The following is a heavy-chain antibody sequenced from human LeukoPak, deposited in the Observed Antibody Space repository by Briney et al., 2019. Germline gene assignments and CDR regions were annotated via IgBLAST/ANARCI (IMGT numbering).Heavy chain of an antibody. CDR2: IYTSGST. CDR1: GGSISSYY. D-gene: IGHD2-21*02. V-gene: IGHV4-4*07. J-gene: IGHJ4*02. Sequence: SETLSLTCTVSGGSISSYYWSWIRQPAGKGLEWIGRIYTSGSTNYNPSLKSRVTMSVDTSKNQFSLKLSSVTAADTAVYYCATGIVVVTAITPDFDYWGQGTLVTVSS. CDR3: ATGIVVVTAITPDFDY.